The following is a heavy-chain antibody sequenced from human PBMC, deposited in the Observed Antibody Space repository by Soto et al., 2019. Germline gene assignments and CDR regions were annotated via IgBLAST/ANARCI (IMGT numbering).Heavy chain of an antibody. D-gene: IGHD3-10*01. J-gene: IGHJ3*02. V-gene: IGHV1-3*01. CDR1: GYTFTSYA. CDR3: ARGALWFGEFADI. Sequence: QVQLVQSGAEVKKPGASVKVSCKASGYTFTSYAMHWVRQAPGQRLEWMGWINAGNGNTKYSQKFQGRVTITRDTSASTAYMELSSLRSEDTAVYYCARGALWFGEFADIWGQETMVTVSS. CDR2: INAGNGNT.